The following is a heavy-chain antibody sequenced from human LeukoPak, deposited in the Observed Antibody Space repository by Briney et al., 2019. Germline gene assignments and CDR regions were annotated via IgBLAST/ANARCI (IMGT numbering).Heavy chain of an antibody. Sequence: PGRPLRLSCAASGFTFSSYGMHWVRQAPGKGLEWVAVIWYDGSNKYYADSVKGRFTISRDNSKNTLYLQMNSLRAEDTAVYYCARGDYGDPFDYWGQGTLVTVSS. J-gene: IGHJ4*02. CDR2: IWYDGSNK. D-gene: IGHD4-17*01. V-gene: IGHV3-33*01. CDR3: ARGDYGDPFDY. CDR1: GFTFSSYG.